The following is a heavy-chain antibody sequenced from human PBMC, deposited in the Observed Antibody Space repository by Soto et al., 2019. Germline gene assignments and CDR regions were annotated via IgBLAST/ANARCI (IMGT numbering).Heavy chain of an antibody. D-gene: IGHD6-13*01. CDR2: IYHSGST. V-gene: IGHV4-4*02. Sequence: PSETLSLTCAVSCGSISSSNWWSWVRQPPGKGLEWIGEIYHSGSTNYNPSLKSRVTISVDKSKNQFSLKLSSVTAADTAVYYCARDGRQLVTYYYDMDVWGQGTTVTVSS. J-gene: IGHJ6*02. CDR1: CGSISSSNW. CDR3: ARDGRQLVTYYYDMDV.